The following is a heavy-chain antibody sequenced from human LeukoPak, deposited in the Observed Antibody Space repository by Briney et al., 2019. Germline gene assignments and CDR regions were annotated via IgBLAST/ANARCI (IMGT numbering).Heavy chain of an antibody. Sequence: GGSLRLSCAASGFTFSSYSMNWVRQAQGKGLEWVSYISSSSSTIYYADSVKGRFTISRDNAKNVLFLHMNNLRAEDTAFYYCARGEWDLRDWGQGTLVIVSS. CDR2: ISSSSSTI. CDR1: GFTFSSYS. V-gene: IGHV3-48*04. D-gene: IGHD1-26*01. J-gene: IGHJ4*02. CDR3: ARGEWDLRD.